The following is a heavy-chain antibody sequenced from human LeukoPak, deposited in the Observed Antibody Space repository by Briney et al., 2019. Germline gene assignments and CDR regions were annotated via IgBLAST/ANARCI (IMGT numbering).Heavy chain of an antibody. Sequence: GGSLRLSCAASGFTFDDYAMHWVRQAPGKGLEWVSGISWNSGSIGYADSVQGRFTVSRDNAKSTLYLQMNSLRAEDTAIYYCARDQVGTMPNDFWGQGTLVTVSS. D-gene: IGHD1-26*01. CDR2: ISWNSGSI. J-gene: IGHJ4*02. CDR3: ARDQVGTMPNDF. CDR1: GFTFDDYA. V-gene: IGHV3-9*01.